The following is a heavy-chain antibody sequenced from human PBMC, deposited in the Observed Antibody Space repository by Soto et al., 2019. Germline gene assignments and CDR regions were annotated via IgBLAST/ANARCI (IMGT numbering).Heavy chain of an antibody. D-gene: IGHD2-15*01. V-gene: IGHV3-30-3*01. CDR2: ISYDGSNK. Sequence: QVQLAESGGGGVQPGRSLRLSCVGSGFTFRSYAMHWVRQAPGKGLEWVAVISYDGSNKYYADSVKGRFTISRDQSKNTLYWQMNNLGGEATAVYYVGGDPGEDNVAPDIPYYGRDAWGQGPRSPSP. CDR3: GGDPGEDNVAPDIPYYGRDA. J-gene: IGHJ6*02. CDR1: GFTFRSYA.